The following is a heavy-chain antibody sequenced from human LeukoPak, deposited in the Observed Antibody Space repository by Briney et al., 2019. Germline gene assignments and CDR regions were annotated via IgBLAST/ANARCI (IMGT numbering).Heavy chain of an antibody. CDR3: ARDKGCTGGLCDSGLDQSPFDP. D-gene: IGHD2-15*01. CDR2: ISGSGTTI. V-gene: IGHV3-11*04. CDR1: GFTFSDHY. Sequence: AGGSLRLSCAASGFTFSDHYMSWIRQAPGKGLEWVSYISGSGTTIYYADSVKGRFSISRDNSENTLYLQMNSLRDEDTAVYYCARDKGCTGGLCDSGLDQSPFDPWGQGTLVTVSS. J-gene: IGHJ5*02.